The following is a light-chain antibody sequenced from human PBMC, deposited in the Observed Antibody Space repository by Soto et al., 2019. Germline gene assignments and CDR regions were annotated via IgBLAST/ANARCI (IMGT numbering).Light chain of an antibody. CDR1: SSGVGGYNY. CDR2: EVS. Sequence: SVLTQPASVSGSPGQSITISCTGTSSGVGGYNYVSWYQQHPGKAPKFMIYEVSNRPSGVSNRFSGSKSGNTASLTISGLQAEDEADYYCSSYTSSSTLVVFGGGTKLTVL. V-gene: IGLV2-14*01. CDR3: SSYTSSSTLVV. J-gene: IGLJ2*01.